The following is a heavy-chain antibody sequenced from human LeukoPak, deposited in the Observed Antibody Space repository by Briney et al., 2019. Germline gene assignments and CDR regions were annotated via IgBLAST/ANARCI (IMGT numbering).Heavy chain of an antibody. J-gene: IGHJ4*02. CDR2: ISGSRGYT. D-gene: IGHD3-22*01. CDR3: AKPAVAYYYDSSGYYGYLDY. Sequence: GGSLRLSCAASGFTFSSYAMSWVRQAPGKGLEWVSAISGSRGYTYYADSVRGRFTISRDNSKNTLYLQMNSLRAEDTAVYYCAKPAVAYYYDSSGYYGYLDYWGQGTLVTVSS. V-gene: IGHV3-23*01. CDR1: GFTFSSYA.